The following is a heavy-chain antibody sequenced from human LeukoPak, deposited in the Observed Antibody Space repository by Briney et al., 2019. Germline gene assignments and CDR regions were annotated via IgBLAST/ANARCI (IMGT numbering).Heavy chain of an antibody. D-gene: IGHD5-12*01. CDR2: IYHSGST. V-gene: IGHV4-61*08. CDR3: AREYSAFDY. Sequence: SETLSLTCTVSGDPISSYSDYKWTWIRQPPGEGLEWIGYIYHSGSTNYTPSLKSRVTISVDTSRNQFSLKLTSVTAADTAVYYCAREYSAFDYWGQGTLVTVSS. J-gene: IGHJ4*02. CDR1: GDPISSYSDY.